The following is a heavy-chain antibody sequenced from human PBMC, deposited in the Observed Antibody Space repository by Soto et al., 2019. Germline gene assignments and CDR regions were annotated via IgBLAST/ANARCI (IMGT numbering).Heavy chain of an antibody. V-gene: IGHV4-34*01. CDR1: GGSFSGYY. D-gene: IGHD3-3*01. CDR2: INHSGST. J-gene: IGHJ5*02. CDR3: ARRRITIFGVAHYNWFDP. Sequence: SETLSLTCAVYGGSFSGYYWSWIRQPPGKGLEWIGEINHSGSTNYNPSLKSRVTISVDTSKNQFSLKLSSVTAADTAVYYCARRRITIFGVAHYNWFDPWGQGTLVTVSS.